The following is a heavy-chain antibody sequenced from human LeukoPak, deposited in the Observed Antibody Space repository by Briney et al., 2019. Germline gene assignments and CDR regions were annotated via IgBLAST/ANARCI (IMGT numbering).Heavy chain of an antibody. CDR2: IYSGGST. Sequence: PGGSLRLSCAASGFTVSSNYMSWVSQAPGKGLEWVSVIYSGGSTYYADSVKGRFTISRDNSKNTLYLQMNSLRAEDTAVYYCAREYSSWVTIFGVVQSGMDVWGQGTTVTVSS. V-gene: IGHV3-53*01. J-gene: IGHJ6*02. D-gene: IGHD3-3*01. CDR1: GFTVSSNY. CDR3: AREYSSWVTIFGVVQSGMDV.